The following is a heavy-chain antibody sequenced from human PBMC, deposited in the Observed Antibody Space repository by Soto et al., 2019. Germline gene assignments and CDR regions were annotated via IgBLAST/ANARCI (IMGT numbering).Heavy chain of an antibody. CDR2: IYYSGST. D-gene: IGHD3-10*01. CDR3: ARQRPYGNRIGSFDY. CDR1: GGSISSSSYY. Sequence: SETLSLTCTVSGGSISSSSYYWGWIRQPPGKGLEWIGSIYYSGSTYYNPSLKSRVTISVDTSKNQFSLKLSSVTAADTAVYYCARQRPYGNRIGSFDYWGQGTLVTVSS. V-gene: IGHV4-39*01. J-gene: IGHJ4*02.